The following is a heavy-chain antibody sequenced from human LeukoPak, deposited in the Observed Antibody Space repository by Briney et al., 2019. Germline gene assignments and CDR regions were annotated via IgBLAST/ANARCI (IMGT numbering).Heavy chain of an antibody. CDR3: ARLLLIVAAGNDAFDI. J-gene: IGHJ3*02. CDR2: IYYSGST. D-gene: IGHD6-13*01. V-gene: IGHV4-39*02. CDR1: GGSISSSSYY. Sequence: SETLSLTCTVSGGSISSSSYYWGWIRQPPGKGLEWIGSIYYSGSTNYSPSLKSRVTISVDTSKNHFSLKLSSVTAADTAVYYCARLLLIVAAGNDAFDIWGQGTMVTVSS.